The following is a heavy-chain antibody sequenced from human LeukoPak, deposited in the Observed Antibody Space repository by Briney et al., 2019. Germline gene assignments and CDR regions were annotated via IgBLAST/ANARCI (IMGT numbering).Heavy chain of an antibody. CDR3: ATKKTYYYDSSGYSLDY. CDR1: GFTFSSYG. V-gene: IGHV3-33*01. J-gene: IGHJ4*02. Sequence: GRSLRLSCAASGFTFSSYGMHWVRQAPGKGLEWVAVIWYDGSNKYYADSVKGRFTISRDNSKNTLYLQMNSLRAEDTAVYYCATKKTYYYDSSGYSLDYWGQGTLVTVSS. D-gene: IGHD3-22*01. CDR2: IWYDGSNK.